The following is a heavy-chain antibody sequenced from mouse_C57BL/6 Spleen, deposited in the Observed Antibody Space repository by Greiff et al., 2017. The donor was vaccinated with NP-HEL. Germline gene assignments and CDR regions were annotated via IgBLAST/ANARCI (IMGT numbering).Heavy chain of an antibody. J-gene: IGHJ2*01. CDR2: INPSSGYT. Sequence: VQLQQSGAELAKPGASVKLSCKASGYTFTSYWMHWVKQRPGQGLEWIGYINPSSGYTKYNQKFKDKATLTADKSPSTAYMQLSSLTYEDSAVYYCAREGSSSLDYWGQGTTLTVSS. V-gene: IGHV1-7*01. CDR3: AREGSSSLDY. CDR1: GYTFTSYW. D-gene: IGHD1-1*01.